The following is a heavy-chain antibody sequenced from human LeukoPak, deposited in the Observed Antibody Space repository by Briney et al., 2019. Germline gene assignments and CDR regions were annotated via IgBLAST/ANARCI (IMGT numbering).Heavy chain of an antibody. D-gene: IGHD7-27*01. CDR1: GFTFSSYW. Sequence: PTGGSLRLSCAASGFTFSSYWMHWVRHAPGKGLVWVSRMNSDGTTTNYADSVKGRFTISRDNAKNTLYLQMNSLRAEDTAVYYCARPTSGVLLEYWGQGTLVTVSS. CDR3: ARPTSGVLLEY. J-gene: IGHJ4*02. CDR2: MNSDGTTT. V-gene: IGHV3-74*01.